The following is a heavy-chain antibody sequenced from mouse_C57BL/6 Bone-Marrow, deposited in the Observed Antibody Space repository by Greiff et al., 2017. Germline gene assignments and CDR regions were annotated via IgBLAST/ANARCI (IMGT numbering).Heavy chain of an antibody. CDR3: AQIAYYYSSSYWYFDV. CDR1: GYTFTSYW. D-gene: IGHD1-1*01. V-gene: IGHV1-55*01. J-gene: IGHJ1*03. CDR2: IYPGSGST. Sequence: QVQLQQPGAELVKPGASVKMSCKASGYTFTSYWITWVKQRPGQGLEWIGDIYPGSGSTNYNEKFKSKATLTVDTSSSTAYMQLSSLTSEDSAVYYCAQIAYYYSSSYWYFDVWGTGTTVTVSS.